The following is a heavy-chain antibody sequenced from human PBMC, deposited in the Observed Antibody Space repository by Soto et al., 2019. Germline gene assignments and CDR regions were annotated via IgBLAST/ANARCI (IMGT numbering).Heavy chain of an antibody. CDR2: IYYSGST. CDR3: ARGYNWFDP. V-gene: IGHV4-59*01. Sequence: SETLSVTCSVSGDSIRSSYWSWIRQPPGKGLEWIGYIYYSGSTNYNPSLKSRVTISVDTSKNQFSLKVSSVTAADTAVYYCARGYNWFDPWGQGTLVTVS. J-gene: IGHJ5*02. CDR1: GDSIRSSY.